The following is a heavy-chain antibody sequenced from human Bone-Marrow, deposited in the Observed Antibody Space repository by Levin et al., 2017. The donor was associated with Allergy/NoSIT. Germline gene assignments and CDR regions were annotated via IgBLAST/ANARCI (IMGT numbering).Heavy chain of an antibody. J-gene: IGHJ4*02. Sequence: GGSLRLSRAASGFTFQDYAMHWVRQAPGKGLEWVSGIFWNSDSIGYADSVRGRFTISRDNAQNSLYLQMNNLRTEDTALYYCVKDMGVTTASIGYWGQGTLVTVSS. D-gene: IGHD4-17*01. V-gene: IGHV3-9*01. CDR1: GFTFQDYA. CDR2: IFWNSDSI. CDR3: VKDMGVTTASIGY.